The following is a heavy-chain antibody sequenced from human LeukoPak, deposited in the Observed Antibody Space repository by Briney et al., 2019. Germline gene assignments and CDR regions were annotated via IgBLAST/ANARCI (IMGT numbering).Heavy chain of an antibody. CDR1: GFTFSVFW. V-gene: IGHV3-7*01. CDR3: ARYHGGYFAY. Sequence: GGSLRLSCAASGFTFSVFWMSWVRQAPGKGLGWVANIKQDGSEKYYVDSVKGRFTISRNNDNNSMYLQINSLRAEDTAVYYCARYHGGYFAYWGQGTLVTVSS. CDR2: IKQDGSEK. D-gene: IGHD2-15*01. J-gene: IGHJ4*02.